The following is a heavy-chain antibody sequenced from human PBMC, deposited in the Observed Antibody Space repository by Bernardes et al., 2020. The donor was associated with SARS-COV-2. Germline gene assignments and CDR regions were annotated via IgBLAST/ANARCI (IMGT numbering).Heavy chain of an antibody. CDR3: ATYRSSSAFDY. CDR1: GFTFSDDY. J-gene: IGHJ4*02. V-gene: IGHV3-11*01. CDR2: ISNTGNSI. D-gene: IGHD6-6*01. Sequence: GGSLRLSCAASGFTFSDDYMIWVRQAPGKGLQWVSYISNTGNSIYYADSVKGRFTISRDNAKNSLYLQMNNLKAEDTAVYYCATYRSSSAFDYWGLGTQVTVSS.